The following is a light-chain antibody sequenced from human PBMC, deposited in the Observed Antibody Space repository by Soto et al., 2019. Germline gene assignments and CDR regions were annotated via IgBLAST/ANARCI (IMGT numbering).Light chain of an antibody. CDR2: DAS. V-gene: IGKV3-11*01. CDR3: QQRSNWPPLFT. Sequence: EIVLTQSPATLYLSPGERATLSCRASQSVSSYLDWYQQKPGQAPRLLIYDASNRATGIPARFSGSGSGTDFTLTISSLEPEDFAVYYCQQRSNWPPLFTFGPGTKVDIK. CDR1: QSVSSY. J-gene: IGKJ3*01.